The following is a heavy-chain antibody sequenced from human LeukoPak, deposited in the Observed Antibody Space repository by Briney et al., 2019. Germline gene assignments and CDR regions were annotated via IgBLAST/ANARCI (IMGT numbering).Heavy chain of an antibody. CDR2: INGDGSRS. D-gene: IGHD3-16*01. CDR3: ARTSPTSHFDF. Sequence: QPGGSLRLSCAASGFTFTTYWMHWVRQAPGKGLVWVSRINGDGSRSNYADSVKGRFTISRDNARNTLYLQMNSLRAEDTALYYCARTSPTSHFDFWGQGTLVTVSS. J-gene: IGHJ4*02. CDR1: GFTFTTYW. V-gene: IGHV3-74*01.